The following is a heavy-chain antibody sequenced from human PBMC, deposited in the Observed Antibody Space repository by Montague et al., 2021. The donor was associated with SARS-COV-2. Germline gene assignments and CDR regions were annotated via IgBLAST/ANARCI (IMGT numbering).Heavy chain of an antibody. D-gene: IGHD5-12*01. J-gene: IGHJ4*02. Sequence: TLSLTCTVSVGSISSGSYYWIWIPPPAGKGLDWIVCIYTSATTNHSLSLKSRVTISVDTSKNQLSLRLSSVTAADTAVYYCARAHSGSCVHLDNWGQGSLVTVSS. CDR2: IYTSATT. CDR3: ARAHSGSCVHLDN. V-gene: IGHV4-61*02. CDR1: VGSISSGSYY.